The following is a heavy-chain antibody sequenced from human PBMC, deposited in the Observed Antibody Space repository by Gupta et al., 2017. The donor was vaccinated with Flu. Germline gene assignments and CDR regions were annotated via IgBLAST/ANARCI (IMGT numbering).Heavy chain of an antibody. CDR1: GFTLSNNW. D-gene: IGHD3-16*01. Sequence: EVQLVESGGGLVQPGGSLRLSCAASGFTLSNNWMHWVRQAPGKGLVWVSRINSDGSNTGHADSVKGRFTISRDNAKNTLYLQMNSLRAEDTAVYYCARGGGTSPAYWGQGTLVTVSS. J-gene: IGHJ4*02. CDR2: INSDGSNT. V-gene: IGHV3-74*01. CDR3: ARGGGTSPAY.